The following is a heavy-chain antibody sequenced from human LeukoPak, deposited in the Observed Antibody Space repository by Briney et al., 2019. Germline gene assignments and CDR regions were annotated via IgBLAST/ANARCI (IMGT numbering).Heavy chain of an antibody. V-gene: IGHV3-23*01. CDR3: AKAGDGYKSYYFDY. CDR1: GFTYSNYA. D-gene: IGHD5-24*01. CDR2: ISGSGGST. Sequence: TGGSLRLSCAASGFTYSNYAMNWVRQAPGKGLEWVSAISGSGGSTYYADSVKGRFTISRDNSKNTLYLQMNSLRAEDTAVYYCAKAGDGYKSYYFDYWGQGALVTVSS. J-gene: IGHJ4*02.